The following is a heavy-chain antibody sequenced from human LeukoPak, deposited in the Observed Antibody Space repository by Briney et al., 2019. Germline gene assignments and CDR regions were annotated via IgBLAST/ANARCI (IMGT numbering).Heavy chain of an antibody. V-gene: IGHV3-7*04. Sequence: GGSLRLSCAASGFTFSTDAMTWVRQAPGKGLEWVANIKEDGSEKYYVDSVKGRFTISRDNAKNSLYLQMDSLRAEDTAVYYCARDSQHLNFDHWGQGTLVTVSS. CDR1: GFTFSTDA. D-gene: IGHD3-3*02. CDR3: ARDSQHLNFDH. J-gene: IGHJ4*02. CDR2: IKEDGSEK.